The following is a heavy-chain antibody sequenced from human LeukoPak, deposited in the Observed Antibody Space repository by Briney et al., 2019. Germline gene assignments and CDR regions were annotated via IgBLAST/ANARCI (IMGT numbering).Heavy chain of an antibody. CDR1: GFTFSSCA. Sequence: GGSLRLSCAASGFTFSSCAMSWVRQAPGKGLEWVSAISGSGGSTYYADSVKGRFTISRDNSKNTLYLQMNSLRAVDTAVYYCAKDPTDFDSSGQTYFDYWGQGTLVTVSS. CDR2: ISGSGGST. D-gene: IGHD3-22*01. CDR3: AKDPTDFDSSGQTYFDY. J-gene: IGHJ4*02. V-gene: IGHV3-23*01.